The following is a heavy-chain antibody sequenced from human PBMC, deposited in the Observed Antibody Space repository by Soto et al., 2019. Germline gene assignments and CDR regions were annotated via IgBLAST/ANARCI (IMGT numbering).Heavy chain of an antibody. J-gene: IGHJ4*02. CDR3: ARDPPPGYDHDY. V-gene: IGHV3-21*01. Sequence: GGSLRLSCAASGLPFSSYSMNWVRQAPGKGLEWVSSISSSSSYIYYADSVKGRFTISRDNAKNSLYLQMNSLRAEDTAVYYCARDPPPGYDHDYWGQGTLVTVSS. CDR2: ISSSSSYI. CDR1: GLPFSSYS. D-gene: IGHD5-12*01.